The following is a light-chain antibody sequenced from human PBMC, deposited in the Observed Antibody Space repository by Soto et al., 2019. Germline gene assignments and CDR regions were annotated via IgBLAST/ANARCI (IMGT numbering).Light chain of an antibody. CDR3: NSFTSSSTRGV. CDR2: DVT. Sequence: QSALTQPASVSGSPGQSITISCTGISSDIGGYNYVSWYQHHPGKDPKLIIYDVTNRPSGVSTRFSGSKSGNTASLTISGLQAEDEADYYCNSFTSSSTRGVFGGGTQLTVL. J-gene: IGLJ2*01. CDR1: SSDIGGYNY. V-gene: IGLV2-14*03.